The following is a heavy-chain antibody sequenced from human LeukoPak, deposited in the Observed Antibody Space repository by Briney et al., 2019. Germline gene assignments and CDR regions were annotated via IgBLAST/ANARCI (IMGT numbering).Heavy chain of an antibody. CDR3: ARVRYYDSSGSRYFDY. V-gene: IGHV4-61*08. CDR2: IYYSGST. CDR1: GGPLSSGGYY. Sequence: SETLSLTCTVSGGPLSSGGYYWSWIRQHPGKGLEWIGYIYYSGSTNYNPSLKSRVTISVDTSKNQFSLKLSSVTAADTAVYYCARVRYYDSSGSRYFDYWGQGTLVTVSS. D-gene: IGHD3-22*01. J-gene: IGHJ4*02.